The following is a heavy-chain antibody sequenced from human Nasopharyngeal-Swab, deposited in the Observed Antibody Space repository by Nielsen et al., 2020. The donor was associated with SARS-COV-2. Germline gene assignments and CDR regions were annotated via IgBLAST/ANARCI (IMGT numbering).Heavy chain of an antibody. J-gene: IGHJ6*02. D-gene: IGHD5-12*01. Sequence: GGSLRLSCAASGFTFSSYGMHWVRQAPGKGLEWVAVIWYDGSNKYYADSVKGRFTISRDNSKNTLNLQMNNLRAEDTAIYYCAKDRDSGDDSEEYYHYYGMDVWGQGAPVTVSS. CDR3: AKDRDSGDDSEEYYHYYGMDV. CDR2: IWYDGSNK. CDR1: GFTFSSYG. V-gene: IGHV3-33*06.